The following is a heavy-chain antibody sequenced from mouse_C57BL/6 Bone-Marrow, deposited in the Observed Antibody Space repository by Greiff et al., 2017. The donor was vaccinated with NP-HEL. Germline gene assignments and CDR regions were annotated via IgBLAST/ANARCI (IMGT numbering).Heavy chain of an antibody. J-gene: IGHJ3*01. Sequence: VQLKESGPGLVAPSQSLSITCTVSGFSLTSYGVHWVRQPPGKGLEWLVVIWSDGSTTYNSALKSRLSISKDNSKSQVFLKMNSLQTDDTAMYYCARHSYDGYYPWFAYWGQGTLVTVSA. V-gene: IGHV2-6-1*01. CDR1: GFSLTSYG. CDR2: IWSDGST. CDR3: ARHSYDGYYPWFAY. D-gene: IGHD2-3*01.